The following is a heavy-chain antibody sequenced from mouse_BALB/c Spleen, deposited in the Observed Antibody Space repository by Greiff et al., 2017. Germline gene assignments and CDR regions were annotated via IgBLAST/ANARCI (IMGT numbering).Heavy chain of an antibody. CDR1: GFTFSSYT. D-gene: IGHD1-1*01. Sequence: EVQVVESGGGLVQPGGSLKLSCAASGFTFSSYTMSWVRQTPEKRLEWVAYISNGGGSTYYPDTVKGRFTISRDNAKNTLYLQMSSLKSEDTAMYYCARRGDYYGSSYGFAYWGQGTLVTVSA. CDR3: ARRGDYYGSSYGFAY. V-gene: IGHV5-12-2*01. J-gene: IGHJ3*01. CDR2: ISNGGGST.